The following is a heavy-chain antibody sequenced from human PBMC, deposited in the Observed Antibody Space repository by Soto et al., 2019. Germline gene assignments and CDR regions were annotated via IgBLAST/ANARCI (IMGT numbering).Heavy chain of an antibody. CDR2: ITYDGSNQ. CDR1: GFSFSRFA. D-gene: IGHD3-10*02. CDR3: ARLFGGYKENHYDEFDI. J-gene: IGHJ3*02. Sequence: QVQLVESGGGVVQPGRSLRLSCAGSGFSFSRFAIHWVRQAPGKGLEWVAVITYDGSNQYYADSVKGRFTVSRDNSKSTVYLQMNSLRSEDTAVYYCARLFGGYKENHYDEFDIWGRGTMVPVSS. V-gene: IGHV3-30-3*01.